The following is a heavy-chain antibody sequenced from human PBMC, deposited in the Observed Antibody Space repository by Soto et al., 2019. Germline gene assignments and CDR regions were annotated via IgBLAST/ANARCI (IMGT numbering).Heavy chain of an antibody. D-gene: IGHD3-10*01. V-gene: IGHV4-31*03. Sequence: SETLSLTCTVSGGSISSGGYYWSWIRQHPGKGLEWIGYIYHSGTTYYNPSLKSRVTISVDTSKNQFSLKLTSVTAADTAVYYCARLSGFGELGHWFDPWGQGTLVTVSS. CDR2: IYHSGTT. CDR3: ARLSGFGELGHWFDP. CDR1: GGSISSGGYY. J-gene: IGHJ5*02.